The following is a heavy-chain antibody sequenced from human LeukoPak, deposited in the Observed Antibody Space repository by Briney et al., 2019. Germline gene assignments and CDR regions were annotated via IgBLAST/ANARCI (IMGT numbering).Heavy chain of an antibody. CDR2: IYHSGST. J-gene: IGHJ5*02. Sequence: SQTLSLTCAVSGGSISSGGYSWSWIRQPPGRGLEWIGYIYHSGSTYYNPSLKSRVTISVDRSKNQFSLKLSSVTAADTAVYYCARAVLGYCSSTSCYGWFDPWGQGTLVTVSS. V-gene: IGHV4-30-2*01. CDR1: GGSISSGGYS. CDR3: ARAVLGYCSSTSCYGWFDP. D-gene: IGHD2-2*01.